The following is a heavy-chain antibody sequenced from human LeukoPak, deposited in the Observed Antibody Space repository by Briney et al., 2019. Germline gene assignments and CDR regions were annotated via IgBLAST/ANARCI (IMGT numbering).Heavy chain of an antibody. J-gene: IGHJ6*02. CDR2: MNPNSGNT. D-gene: IGHD6-13*01. CDR1: GYTFTSYD. CDR3: ARGQCSSSWYRSYYYYGMDV. Sequence: GSVKVSCKASGYTFTSYDINWVRQATGQGLEWMGWMNPNSGNTGYAQKFQGRVTMTRNTSISTAYMELSSLRSEDTAVYYCARGQCSSSWYRSYYYYGMDVWGQGTTVTVSS. V-gene: IGHV1-8*01.